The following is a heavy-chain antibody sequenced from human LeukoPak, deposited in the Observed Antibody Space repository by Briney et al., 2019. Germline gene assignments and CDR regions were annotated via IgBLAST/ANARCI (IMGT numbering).Heavy chain of an antibody. D-gene: IGHD4-17*01. J-gene: IGHJ5*01. CDR1: GGSISSGGYY. CDR3: ARDHATVTRGWFDP. Sequence: SQTLSLTCTVSGGSISSGGYYWSWIRQHPGKGLEWIGHIYYSGSTYYNPSLKSRVTISVDTSKNQFSLKLSSVTAADTAVYYCARDHATVTRGWFDPWGQGTLVTVSS. V-gene: IGHV4-31*03. CDR2: IYYSGST.